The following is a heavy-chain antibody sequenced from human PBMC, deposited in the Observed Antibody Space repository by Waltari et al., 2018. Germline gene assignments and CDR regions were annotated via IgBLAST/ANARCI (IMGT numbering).Heavy chain of an antibody. CDR3: TRDVTGYYYFDL. CDR2: INIGGDT. Sequence: EVQLVESGGGWIQPGGSLRFSCAASGFNVSSPYMKWVRQAPGKGLEWVSFINIGGDTHYADSVKGRFTISRDKSKNTVYLQMNTLRAEDTALYYCTRDVTGYYYFDLWGRGTLVTVSS. CDR1: GFNVSSPY. J-gene: IGHJ2*01. V-gene: IGHV3-53*01.